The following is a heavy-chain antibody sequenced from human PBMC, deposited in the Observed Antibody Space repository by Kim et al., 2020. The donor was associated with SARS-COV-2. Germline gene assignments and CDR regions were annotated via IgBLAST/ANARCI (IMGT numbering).Heavy chain of an antibody. Sequence: GGSLRLSCAASGFTFSGYALNWVRQAPGKGLEWISYISTGGVNINYADSVKGRFTISRDNAKNSLSLQMNSLRDEDTAVYYCARCWDDDYGGNFAFDIWG. CDR2: ISTGGVNI. V-gene: IGHV3-48*02. J-gene: IGHJ3*02. D-gene: IGHD4-17*01. CDR3: ARCWDDDYGGNFAFDI. CDR1: GFTFSGYA.